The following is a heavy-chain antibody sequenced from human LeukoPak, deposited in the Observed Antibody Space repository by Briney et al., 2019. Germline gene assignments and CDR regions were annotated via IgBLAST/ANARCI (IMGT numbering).Heavy chain of an antibody. Sequence: PSETLSLTCTVSGGSISSGSYYWSWIRQPAGKGLEWIGRIYTSGSTIYNPSLKSRVTMSIDTSKKQFSLKLSSVTAADTAVYYCARWGALTTSYAFDIWGQGTTVTVSS. CDR3: ARWGALTTSYAFDI. CDR2: IYTSGST. D-gene: IGHD4/OR15-4a*01. CDR1: GGSISSGSYY. J-gene: IGHJ3*02. V-gene: IGHV4-61*02.